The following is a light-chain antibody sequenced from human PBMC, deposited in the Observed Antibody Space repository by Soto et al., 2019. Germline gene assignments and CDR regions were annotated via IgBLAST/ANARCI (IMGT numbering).Light chain of an antibody. CDR1: SSDVGGYNY. V-gene: IGLV2-8*01. J-gene: IGLJ2*01. CDR3: NSYAGSNNVL. CDR2: DVT. Sequence: QSALTQPASVSGSPGQSITISCTGTSSDVGGYNYVSWYQQHPGKAPRLVIYDVTKRPSGVPDRFSGSKSGNTASLTVSGLQTEDEADYSCNSYAGSNNVLFGGGTKLTVL.